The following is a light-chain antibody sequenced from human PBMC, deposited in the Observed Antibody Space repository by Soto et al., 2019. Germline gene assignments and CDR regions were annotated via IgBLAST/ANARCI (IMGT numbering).Light chain of an antibody. CDR2: DAS. V-gene: IGKV1-5*01. J-gene: IGKJ4*01. CDR1: ETINTW. Sequence: DIQMTQSPSSLSVSVGDRVTITCRASETINTWLAWYQQKPGKAPKILIYDASKLECGVPSRLSGSGSGAEFTLTISSLQPDDLATYYCQQYSSYPLTFGGGTKVE. CDR3: QQYSSYPLT.